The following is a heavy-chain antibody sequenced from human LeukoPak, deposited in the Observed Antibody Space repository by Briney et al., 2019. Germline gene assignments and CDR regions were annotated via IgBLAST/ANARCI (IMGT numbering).Heavy chain of an antibody. Sequence: GGPLRLSCAASGFTFSSYWMHWVRQTPGKGLIYISRINNDGSSANYADSVRGRFTISRDNAENTLYLQMNSLRAEDTAVYYCATGFFYYYYTDVWAKGTTVTVSS. CDR2: INNDGSSA. J-gene: IGHJ6*03. V-gene: IGHV3-74*01. D-gene: IGHD3-3*01. CDR1: GFTFSSYW. CDR3: ATGFFYYYYTDV.